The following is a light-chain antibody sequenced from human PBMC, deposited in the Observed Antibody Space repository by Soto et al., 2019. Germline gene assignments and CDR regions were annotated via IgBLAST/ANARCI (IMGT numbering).Light chain of an antibody. CDR2: EGS. J-gene: IGLJ2*01. CDR3: CSYAGSSTVV. Sequence: QSALTQPASVSGSPGQSITISCTGTSSDIGSYNLVSWYQQHPGKAPKLIIYEGSKRPSGVSNRFSAAKSVNTASLTISGLQAEDEADYYCCSYAGSSTVVFGGGTKVTVL. V-gene: IGLV2-23*01. CDR1: SSDIGSYNL.